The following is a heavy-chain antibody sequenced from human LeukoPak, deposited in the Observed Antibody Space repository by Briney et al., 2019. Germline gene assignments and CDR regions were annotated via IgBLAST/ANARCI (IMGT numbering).Heavy chain of an antibody. J-gene: IGHJ4*02. D-gene: IGHD6-19*01. CDR2: ISGSGGST. Sequence: PGGSLRLSCAASGFTFSSYAMSWVRQAPGKGLEWVSAISGSGGSTYYAGSVKGRFTISRDNSKNTLYLQMNSLRAEDTAVYYCAKIPTEPTVAFFDYWGQGTLVTVSS. CDR1: GFTFSSYA. V-gene: IGHV3-23*01. CDR3: AKIPTEPTVAFFDY.